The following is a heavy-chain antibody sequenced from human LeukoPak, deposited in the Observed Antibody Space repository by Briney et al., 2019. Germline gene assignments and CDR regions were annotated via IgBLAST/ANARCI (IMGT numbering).Heavy chain of an antibody. CDR1: GFTFSSYA. V-gene: IGHV3-21*01. Sequence: GGSLRLSCAASGFTFSSYAMSWVRQAPGKGLEWVSSISSSSSYIYYADSVKGRFTISRDNAKNSLYLQMNSLRAEDTAVYYCARGKKSAVTTSSDYWGQGTLVTVSS. D-gene: IGHD4-17*01. CDR3: ARGKKSAVTTSSDY. CDR2: ISSSSSYI. J-gene: IGHJ4*02.